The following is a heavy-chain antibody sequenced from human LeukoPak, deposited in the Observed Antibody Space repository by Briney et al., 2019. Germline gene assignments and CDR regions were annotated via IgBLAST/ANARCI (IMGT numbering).Heavy chain of an antibody. CDR2: ISAYNGNT. Sequence: GASVKVSCKASGYTFTGYGISWVRQAPGQGLEWMGWISAYNGNTNYAQKFQGRVTITADESTSTAYMELSSLRSEDTAVYYCARGSPGYSSWFDPWGQGTLVTVSS. V-gene: IGHV1-18*01. CDR1: GYTFTGYG. D-gene: IGHD6-13*01. J-gene: IGHJ5*02. CDR3: ARGSPGYSSWFDP.